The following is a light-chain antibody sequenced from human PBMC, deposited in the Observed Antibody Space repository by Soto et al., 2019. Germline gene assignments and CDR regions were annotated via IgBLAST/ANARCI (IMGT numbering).Light chain of an antibody. CDR3: QQSLFT. CDR2: DAS. V-gene: IGKV1-33*01. CDR1: QDISNY. Sequence: DIQMTQSPSSLSASVGDRVTITCQASQDISNYLNWYQQKPGKATKLLIYDASNLETGVPSRFSGSGSGTDFTFTISSLQPEDIATYYCQQSLFTFGPGTKVDIK. J-gene: IGKJ3*01.